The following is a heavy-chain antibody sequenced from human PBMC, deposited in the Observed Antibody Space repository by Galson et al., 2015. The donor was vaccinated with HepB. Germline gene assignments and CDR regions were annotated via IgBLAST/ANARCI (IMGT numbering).Heavy chain of an antibody. D-gene: IGHD3-10*01. J-gene: IGHJ6*02. Sequence: SLRLSCAASGFTFSNAWMSWVRQAPGKGLGWVGRIKSKTDGGTTDYAAPVKGRFTISRDDSKNTLYLQMNSLKTEDTAVYYCTTDRPDYYGSGSYYDTYYYYGMDVWGQGTTVTVSS. CDR3: TTDRPDYYGSGSYYDTYYYYGMDV. CDR2: IKSKTDGGTT. V-gene: IGHV3-15*01. CDR1: GFTFSNAW.